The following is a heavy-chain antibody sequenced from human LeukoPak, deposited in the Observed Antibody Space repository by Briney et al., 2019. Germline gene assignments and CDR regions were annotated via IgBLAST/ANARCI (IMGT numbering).Heavy chain of an antibody. J-gene: IGHJ4*02. V-gene: IGHV1-3*01. CDR1: GYTFGKYA. CDR2: IDGGNGDT. Sequence: ASVKVSCKTSGYTFGKYAIHWVRQAPGQRFEWMGWIDGGNGDTRFSQKFQDRVSFTRDTFATTVYMEVTSLRSEDTAVYYCARAQSRDIRVDFDYWGQGTLVTASS. CDR3: ARAQSRDIRVDFDY. D-gene: IGHD2-15*01.